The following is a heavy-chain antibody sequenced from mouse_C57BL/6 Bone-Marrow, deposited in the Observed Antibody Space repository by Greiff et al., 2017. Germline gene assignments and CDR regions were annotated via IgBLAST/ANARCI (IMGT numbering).Heavy chain of an antibody. J-gene: IGHJ4*01. CDR2: ISSGGSYT. D-gene: IGHD4-1*01. CDR1: GFTFSSYG. V-gene: IGHV5-6*01. Sequence: EVKLVESGGDLVKPGGSLKLSCAASGFTFSSYGMSWVRQTPDKRLEWVATISSGGSYTYYPDSVKGRVTISRDNAKNTLYLQMSSLKSEDTAMYYCASLGFWYAMDYWGQGTSVTVSS. CDR3: ASLGFWYAMDY.